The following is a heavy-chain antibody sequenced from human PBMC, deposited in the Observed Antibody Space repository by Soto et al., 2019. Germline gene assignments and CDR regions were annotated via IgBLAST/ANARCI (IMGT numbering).Heavy chain of an antibody. Sequence: LSLTCTVSGGSISSGGYYWSWIRQHPGKGLEWIGYIYYSGSTYYNPSLKSRVTISVDTSKNQFSLKLSSVTAADTAVYYCAMQIADRSQTVYAFDIWGQGTMVTVSS. D-gene: IGHD2-21*01. CDR2: IYYSGST. CDR1: GGSISSGGYY. J-gene: IGHJ3*02. V-gene: IGHV4-31*03. CDR3: AMQIADRSQTVYAFDI.